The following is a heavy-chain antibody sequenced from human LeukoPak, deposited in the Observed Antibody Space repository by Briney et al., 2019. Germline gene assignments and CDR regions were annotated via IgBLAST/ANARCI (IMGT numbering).Heavy chain of an antibody. CDR3: ASLTYYDYVWGSYPDDAFDI. V-gene: IGHV3-48*01. Sequence: GGSLRLSCAASGFTFSSYSMNWVRQAPGKGLEWVSYISGGSSTMYYADSVKGRFTISRDNAKNSLYLQMNSLRAEDTAVYYCASLTYYDYVWGSYPDDAFDIWGQGTMVTVSS. J-gene: IGHJ3*02. D-gene: IGHD3-16*02. CDR2: ISGGSSTM. CDR1: GFTFSSYS.